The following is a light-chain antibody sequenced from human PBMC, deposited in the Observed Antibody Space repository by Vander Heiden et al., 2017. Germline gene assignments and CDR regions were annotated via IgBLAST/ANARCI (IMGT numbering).Light chain of an antibody. V-gene: IGLV3-21*02. J-gene: IGLJ2*01. CDR1: AITIKR. CDR3: QVWDDSGGHS. CDR2: DDS. Sequence: SYVLTQLPSVSVVPEQTAKITSGRSAITIKRVHWYQQKPGQASYLVVHDDSHRPSGILERFSGSNSGNTATLTISRVEAGDGADYYCQVWDDSGGHSFGGGTKLAVL.